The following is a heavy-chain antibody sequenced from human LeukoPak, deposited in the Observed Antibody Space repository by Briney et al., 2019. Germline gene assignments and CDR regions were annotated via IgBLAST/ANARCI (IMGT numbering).Heavy chain of an antibody. CDR3: ARHGRQGPTTKDWYFDL. V-gene: IGHV1-2*02. CDR2: INPNSGGT. J-gene: IGHJ2*01. Sequence: ASVKVSCKASGYTFTGYYMHWVRQAPGQGLEWMGWINPNSGGTNYAQKFQGRVTMTRDTSISTAYMELSRLRSDDTAVYYCARHGRQGPTTKDWYFDLWGRGTLVTVSS. D-gene: IGHD1-1*01. CDR1: GYTFTGYY.